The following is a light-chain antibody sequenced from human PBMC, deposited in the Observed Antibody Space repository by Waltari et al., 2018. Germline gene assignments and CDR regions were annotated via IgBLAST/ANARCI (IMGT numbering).Light chain of an antibody. CDR3: CSYAGGTTFL. Sequence: QSALTQPASVSGSLGQSITISCTGSGSEIDIYNLVSWYQQYPGKAPKLIIYEGDERPSGVSDRFFGSKSGNTAALTISGLQADDEAEYHCCSYAGGTTFLFGGGTKVTVL. CDR2: EGD. CDR1: GSEIDIYNL. J-gene: IGLJ2*01. V-gene: IGLV2-23*03.